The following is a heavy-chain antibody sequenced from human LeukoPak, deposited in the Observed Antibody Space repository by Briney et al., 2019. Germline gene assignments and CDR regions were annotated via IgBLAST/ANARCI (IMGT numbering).Heavy chain of an antibody. V-gene: IGHV4-59*08. CDR2: IYYSGST. Sequence: LETLCLTPSVSGGSIRTYNSRWIPQPPRETVGSIGYIYYSGSTNYNPSLKSRVTISVDTSKNQFSLKLSSVTAADTAVYYCARHNPEIATTHWGQGTLVTVSS. CDR3: ARHNPEIATTH. J-gene: IGHJ4*02. CDR1: GGSIRTYN. D-gene: IGHD5-24*01.